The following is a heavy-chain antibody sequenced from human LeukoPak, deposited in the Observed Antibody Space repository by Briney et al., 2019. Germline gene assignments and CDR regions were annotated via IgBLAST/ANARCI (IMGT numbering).Heavy chain of an antibody. V-gene: IGHV3-74*01. CDR2: SSGVGSNT. CDR3: ARGRATEVPHYYGYFMDV. D-gene: IGHD2-21*02. Sequence: GESLTLSCKLSGFTLSNYWMLWVRHAPGERLVWFASSSGVGSNTHYADSVRGRFTISRDNGNDLLSLHMNGLRADDAAVYFCARGRATEVPHYYGYFMDVWGTGTTVIVSS. J-gene: IGHJ6*03. CDR1: GFTLSNYW.